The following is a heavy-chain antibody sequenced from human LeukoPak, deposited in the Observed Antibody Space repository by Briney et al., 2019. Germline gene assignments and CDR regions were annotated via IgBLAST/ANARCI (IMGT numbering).Heavy chain of an antibody. V-gene: IGHV3-48*01. CDR3: ARGISGKSPPAPT. D-gene: IGHD3-3*02. J-gene: IGHJ5*02. CDR1: GFTFSSYA. CDR2: ISSSSTI. Sequence: QTGGSLRLSCAASGFTFSSYAMSWVRQAPGKGLEWVSYISSSSTIYYADSVKGRFTISRDNAKNSLYLQMNSLRAEDTAVYYCARGISGKSPPAPTWGQGTLVTVSS.